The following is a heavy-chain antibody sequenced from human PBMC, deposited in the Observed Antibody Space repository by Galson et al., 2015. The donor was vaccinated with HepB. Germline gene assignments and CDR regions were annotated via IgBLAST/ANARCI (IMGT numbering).Heavy chain of an antibody. CDR3: ARDGEWRYSGYFDY. V-gene: IGHV1-18*01. CDR1: GYTFTSYG. Sequence: SVKVSCKASGYTFTSYGISWVRQAPGQGLEWMGWISAYNGNTNYAQKLQGRVTMTTDTSTGTAYTELRSLRSDDTAVYYCARDGEWRYSGYFDYWGQGTLVTVSS. D-gene: IGHD5-12*01. J-gene: IGHJ4*02. CDR2: ISAYNGNT.